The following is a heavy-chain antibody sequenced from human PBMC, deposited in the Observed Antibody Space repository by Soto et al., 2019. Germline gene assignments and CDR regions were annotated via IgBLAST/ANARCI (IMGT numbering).Heavy chain of an antibody. CDR1: GVSVNSGDYY. CDR2: FYYSGIT. Sequence: GPGPFGASETLSLTCTVSGVSVNSGDYYWSWIRQPPGKGLEWIGYFYYSGITNYNPSLKSRVTISADTSKNQFSLKLSSVTAADTAVYYCARWFSEDIGFGYWGQGTLVTVSS. V-gene: IGHV4-61*08. J-gene: IGHJ4*02. CDR3: ARWFSEDIGFGY. D-gene: IGHD2-15*01.